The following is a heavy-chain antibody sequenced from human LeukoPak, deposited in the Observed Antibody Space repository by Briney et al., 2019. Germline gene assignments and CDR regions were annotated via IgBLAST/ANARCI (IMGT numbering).Heavy chain of an antibody. V-gene: IGHV1-18*01. CDR1: GYTFTSYG. Sequence: GASVKVPCKASGYTFTSYGISWVRQAPGQGLEWMGWISAYNGNTNYAQKLQGRVTMSTDTSTSTGYMELRSLRSDDTAVYYCARGLQETLAWLKALSAFDIWGQGTMVTVSS. CDR3: ARGLQETLAWLKALSAFDI. CDR2: ISAYNGNT. J-gene: IGHJ3*02. D-gene: IGHD5-24*01.